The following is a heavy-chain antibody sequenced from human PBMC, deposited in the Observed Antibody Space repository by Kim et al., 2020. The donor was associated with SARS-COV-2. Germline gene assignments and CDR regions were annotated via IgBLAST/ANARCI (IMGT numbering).Heavy chain of an antibody. CDR2: IWYDGSNK. CDR3: ATLAYCGGDCYSDIGETKGVGGY. V-gene: IGHV3-33*01. Sequence: GGSLRLSCAASGFTFSSYGMHWVRQAPGKGLEWVAVIWYDGSNKYYADSVKGRFTISRDNSKNTLYLQMNSLRAEDTAVYYCATLAYCGGDCYSDIGETKGVGGYWGQGTLVTVSS. CDR1: GFTFSSYG. D-gene: IGHD2-21*02. J-gene: IGHJ4*02.